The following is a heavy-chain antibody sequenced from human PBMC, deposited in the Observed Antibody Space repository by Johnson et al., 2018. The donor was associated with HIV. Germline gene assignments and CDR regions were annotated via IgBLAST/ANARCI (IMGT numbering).Heavy chain of an antibody. D-gene: IGHD6-25*01. CDR1: GFTFSSYA. J-gene: IGHJ3*02. V-gene: IGHV3-66*01. Sequence: VQLVESGGGLVQPGGSLRLSCAASGFTFSSYAMSWVRQAPGKGLEWVSVIYSGGTTYYGDSVMGRFTISRDNSNNTVYLQMNSLRAEDTAVYFCARVLRGYDAVDIWGQGTRVTVSS. CDR2: IYSGGTT. CDR3: ARVLRGYDAVDI.